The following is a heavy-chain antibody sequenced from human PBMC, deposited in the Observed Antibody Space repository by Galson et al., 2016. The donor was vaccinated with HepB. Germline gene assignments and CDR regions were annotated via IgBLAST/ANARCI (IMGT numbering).Heavy chain of an antibody. J-gene: IGHJ4*02. Sequence: SETLSLTCTVSGGFISSYYWGWFRQPPGKRPEWIGYMHYSESTIYNPSLKSRGSISLDTSKTQFSLKLTSVTAADTAVYYCATLPGGNYNFDYWGQGILVTVSS. CDR2: MHYSEST. CDR3: ATLPGGNYNFDY. CDR1: GGFISSYY. D-gene: IGHD1-7*01. V-gene: IGHV4-59*08.